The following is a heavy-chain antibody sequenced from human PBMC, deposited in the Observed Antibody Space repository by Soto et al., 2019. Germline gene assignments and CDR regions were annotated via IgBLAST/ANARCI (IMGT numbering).Heavy chain of an antibody. Sequence: SETLSLTCVVSGGSLSDYFWSWIRQPPGMALEWIGEVNHLGSINYNPSLKSRVTMSVDTSKNQFSLTLKSVTAADMATFYCARGGISHWAYFYYMDVWDRGTTVTVSS. CDR1: GGSLSDYF. J-gene: IGHJ6*03. V-gene: IGHV4-34*01. CDR3: ARGGISHWAYFYYMDV. D-gene: IGHD2-21*01. CDR2: VNHLGSI.